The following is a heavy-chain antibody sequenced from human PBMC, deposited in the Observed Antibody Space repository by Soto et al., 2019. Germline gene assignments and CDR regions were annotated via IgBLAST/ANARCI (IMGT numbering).Heavy chain of an antibody. Sequence: SETLSLTCAVYGGSVSGYYWSWIRQPPGKGLEWIGEINHSGSTNYNPSLKSRVTISVDTSKNQFSLKLSSVTAADTAVYYCARVVGWDTAMVPNWFDPWGQGTLVTVSS. J-gene: IGHJ5*02. CDR2: INHSGST. CDR3: ARVVGWDTAMVPNWFDP. D-gene: IGHD5-18*01. V-gene: IGHV4-34*01. CDR1: GGSVSGYY.